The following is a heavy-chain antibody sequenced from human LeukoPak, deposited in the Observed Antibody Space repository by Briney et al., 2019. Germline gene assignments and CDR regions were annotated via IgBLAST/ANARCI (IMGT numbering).Heavy chain of an antibody. CDR2: IIPILGTA. D-gene: IGHD4-17*01. V-gene: IGHV1-69*04. Sequence: GASVKVSCKASGGTFSSYAISWVRQAPGQGLEWMGRIIPILGTANYAQKFQGRVTITADKSTSTAYMELSSLRSEDTAVYYCARDRATSHGDYGYFDYWGQGTLVTVSS. CDR3: ARDRATSHGDYGYFDY. J-gene: IGHJ4*02. CDR1: GGTFSSYA.